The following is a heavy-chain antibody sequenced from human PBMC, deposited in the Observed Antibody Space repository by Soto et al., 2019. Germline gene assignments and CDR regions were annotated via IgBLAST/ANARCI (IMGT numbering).Heavy chain of an antibody. J-gene: IGHJ5*02. CDR1: GYTFTSYD. V-gene: IGHV1-8*01. Sequence: ASVKVSCKASGYTFTSYDINWVRQATGQGLEWMGWMNPNSGNTGYAQKFQGRVTMTRNTSISTAYMELSSLRSEDTAVYYCARGYCSGGSCYFGYWFDPWGQGTLVTVS. D-gene: IGHD2-15*01. CDR3: ARGYCSGGSCYFGYWFDP. CDR2: MNPNSGNT.